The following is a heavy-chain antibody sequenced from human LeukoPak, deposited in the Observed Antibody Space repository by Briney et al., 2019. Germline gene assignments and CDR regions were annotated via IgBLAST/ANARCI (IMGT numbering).Heavy chain of an antibody. V-gene: IGHV3-30-3*01. D-gene: IGHD1-26*01. J-gene: IGHJ4*02. CDR2: ISFDGGNK. CDR3: ARDGIVGSPLFKFDY. CDR1: GFTFNNYA. Sequence: GRSLRLSCAASGFTFNNYAIHWARQAPGKGLEWVAIISFDGGNKYYADSVKGRFTISRDNSKNTLYLQMNSLRAEDTAVYYCARDGIVGSPLFKFDYWGQGTLVTVSS.